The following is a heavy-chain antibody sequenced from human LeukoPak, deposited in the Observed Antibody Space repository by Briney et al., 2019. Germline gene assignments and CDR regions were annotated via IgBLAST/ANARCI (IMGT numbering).Heavy chain of an antibody. D-gene: IGHD6-6*01. V-gene: IGHV3-48*03. CDR1: GFTFSSYE. CDR3: ARDLVMRYSSSTFDY. J-gene: IGHJ4*02. Sequence: PGESLRLSCAASGFTFSSYEMNWVRQVPGKGLEWVSYMSSSGSTIYYASSVKSRFTISRDNAKNSLYLQMNSLRAEDTAVYYCARDLVMRYSSSTFDYWGQGTLVTVSS. CDR2: MSSSGSTI.